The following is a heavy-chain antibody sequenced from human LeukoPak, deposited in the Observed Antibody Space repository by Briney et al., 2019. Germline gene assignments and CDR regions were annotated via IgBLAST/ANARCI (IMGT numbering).Heavy chain of an antibody. CDR2: IIPILGIA. D-gene: IGHD3-16*02. CDR3: ASFTFGGVIVRDY. V-gene: IGHV1-69*04. J-gene: IGHJ4*02. CDR1: GGTFSSYA. Sequence: PRASVKVSCKASGGTFSSYAISWVRQAPGQGLEWMGRIIPILGIANYAQKFQGRVTITADKSTSTAYMELSSLRSEDTAVYYCASFTFGGVIVRDYWGQGTLVTVSS.